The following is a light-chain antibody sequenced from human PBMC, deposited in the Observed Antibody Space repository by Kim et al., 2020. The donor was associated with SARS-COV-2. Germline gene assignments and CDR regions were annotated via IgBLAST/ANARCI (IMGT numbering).Light chain of an antibody. CDR1: QDISNY. CDR2: DAS. CDR3: QQYDNLPIT. J-gene: IGKJ5*01. V-gene: IGKV1-33*01. Sequence: ASVGDRVTITCQASQDISNYLNWYEQKPGKAPKLLIYDASNLETGVPSRFSGGGSGTDFTFTISSLQPEDIATYYCQQYDNLPITFGQGTRLEIK.